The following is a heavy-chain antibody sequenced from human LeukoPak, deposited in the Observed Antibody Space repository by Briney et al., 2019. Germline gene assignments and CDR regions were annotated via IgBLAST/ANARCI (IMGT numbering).Heavy chain of an antibody. CDR3: ARGGSWPDY. J-gene: IGHJ4*02. V-gene: IGHV4-4*07. CDR1: HGSISSYY. Sequence: SPTLSLTSPGSHGSISSYYWSWIRQPAGKGLGWIGRISSRWSTTYNPSLKARDTLSIDNSKNTFSLKVSSVTAADTAVYYCARGGSWPDYWGQGTLVTVYS. D-gene: IGHD6-13*01. CDR2: ISSRWST.